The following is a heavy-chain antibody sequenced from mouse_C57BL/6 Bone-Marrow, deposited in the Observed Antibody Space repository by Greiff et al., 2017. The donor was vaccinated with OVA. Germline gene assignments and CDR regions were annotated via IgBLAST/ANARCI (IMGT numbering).Heavy chain of an antibody. CDR2: IDPSDSET. CDR3: ASMMVTAYYAMDD. V-gene: IGHV1-52*01. Sequence: VQLQQSGAELVRPGSSVKLSCKASGYTFTSYWMHWVKQRPIQGLEWIGNIDPSDSETHYNQKFKDKATLAVDKSSSTAYMQLSSLTSEDSAVYYCASMMVTAYYAMDDWGQGTSVTVSS. D-gene: IGHD2-3*01. CDR1: GYTFTSYW. J-gene: IGHJ4*01.